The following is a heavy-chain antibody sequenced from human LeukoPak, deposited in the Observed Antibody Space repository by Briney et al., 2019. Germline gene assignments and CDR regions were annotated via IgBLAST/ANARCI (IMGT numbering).Heavy chain of an antibody. Sequence: PSETLSLTCALSGYSLSSGYYWGWIRQPPGKGLEWVGSIYYSGNTYYNPSLKSRVTISVGTSRKQFSLKLSSVTATDTAVYYCARVLVASSGYPSHFDYWGQGTLVTVSS. J-gene: IGHJ4*02. D-gene: IGHD3-22*01. V-gene: IGHV4-38-2*01. CDR1: GYSLSSGYY. CDR2: IYYSGNT. CDR3: ARVLVASSGYPSHFDY.